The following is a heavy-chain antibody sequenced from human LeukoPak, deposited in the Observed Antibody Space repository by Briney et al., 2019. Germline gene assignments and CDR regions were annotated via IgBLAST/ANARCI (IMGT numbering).Heavy chain of an antibody. V-gene: IGHV4-30-2*01. CDR1: GGSISSGGYS. CDR2: IYHSGST. J-gene: IGHJ5*02. Sequence: SETLSLTCAVSGGSISSGGYSWSWIRQPPGKGLEWIGYIYHSGSTYYNPSLKSRVTISVDRSKNQFSLTLSSVTAADTAVYYCAARSGGDPNWFDPWGQGTLVTVSS. CDR3: AARSGGDPNWFDP. D-gene: IGHD2-15*01.